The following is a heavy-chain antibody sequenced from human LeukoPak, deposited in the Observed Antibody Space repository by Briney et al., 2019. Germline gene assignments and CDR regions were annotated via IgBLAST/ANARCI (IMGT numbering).Heavy chain of an antibody. Sequence: SETLSLTCTVSGGSISSSSYYWGWIRQPPGKGLEWIGSIYYSGSTYYNPSLKSRVTMSVDTSKNQFSLKLSSVTAADTAVYYCARQLASRDSSGYYLVFGAFDIWGQGTMVTVSS. J-gene: IGHJ3*02. CDR2: IYYSGST. CDR3: ARQLASRDSSGYYLVFGAFDI. CDR1: GGSISSSSYY. V-gene: IGHV4-39*01. D-gene: IGHD3-22*01.